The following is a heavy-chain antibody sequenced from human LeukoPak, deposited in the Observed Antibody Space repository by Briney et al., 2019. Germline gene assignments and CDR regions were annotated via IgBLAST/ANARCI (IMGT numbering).Heavy chain of an antibody. V-gene: IGHV3-48*03. D-gene: IGHD6-19*01. Sequence: GGSLRLSCAASGFTFSSYEMNWVRQAPGKGLEWVSYISSSGSTIYYADSVKGRFTISRDNAKNSLYLQMNSLRAEDTAVYYCARDQRDSSGWYGWFDPWGQGTLVTVSS. J-gene: IGHJ5*02. CDR1: GFTFSSYE. CDR2: ISSSGSTI. CDR3: ARDQRDSSGWYGWFDP.